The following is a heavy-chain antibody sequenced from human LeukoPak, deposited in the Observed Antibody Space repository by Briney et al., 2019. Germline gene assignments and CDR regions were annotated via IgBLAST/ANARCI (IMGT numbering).Heavy chain of an antibody. D-gene: IGHD3-3*01. CDR3: ARYNYDFWSGYSKWLDP. V-gene: IGHV4-59*01. Sequence: SETLSLTCTVSGGSISSYYWSWIRQPPGKGLEWIGYIYYSGSTNYNPSLKSRVTISVDTSKNQFSLKLSSVTAADTAVYYCARYNYDFWSGYSKWLDPWGQGTLVTVSS. CDR1: GGSISSYY. CDR2: IYYSGST. J-gene: IGHJ5*02.